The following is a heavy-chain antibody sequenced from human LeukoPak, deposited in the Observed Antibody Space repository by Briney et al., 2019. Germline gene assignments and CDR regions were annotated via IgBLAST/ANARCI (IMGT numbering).Heavy chain of an antibody. V-gene: IGHV3-7*03. J-gene: IGHJ4*02. CDR3: ARAPYCIGGSCRFDY. Sequence: PGGSLRLSCAASGFTFSSYWMSWVRQAPGKGLEWVANIKQDGSEKYYVDSVKGRFTISRDNAKNSLYLQMNSLRAEDTAVYYCARAPYCIGGSCRFDYWGQGTLATVSS. D-gene: IGHD2-15*01. CDR2: IKQDGSEK. CDR1: GFTFSSYW.